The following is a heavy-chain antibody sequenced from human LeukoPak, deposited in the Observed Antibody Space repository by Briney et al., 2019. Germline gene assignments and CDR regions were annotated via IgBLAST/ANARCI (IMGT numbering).Heavy chain of an antibody. Sequence: PSETLSLTCAVSGGSISSYYWNWIRQPPGKGLEWIGYIYYSGKSSYNPSPKSRVTISVDTSKNQFSLKLSSVTAADTAVYYCARGTNWLDPWGQGTLVTVSS. V-gene: IGHV4-59*08. CDR1: GGSISSYY. D-gene: IGHD1-7*01. J-gene: IGHJ5*02. CDR2: IYYSGKS. CDR3: ARGTNWLDP.